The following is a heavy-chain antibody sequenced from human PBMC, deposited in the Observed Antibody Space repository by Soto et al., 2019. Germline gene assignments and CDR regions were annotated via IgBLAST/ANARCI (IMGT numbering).Heavy chain of an antibody. CDR1: GGSISSGGYS. D-gene: IGHD4-17*01. CDR2: IYHSGST. CDR3: ARENYGGNSGLDY. J-gene: IGHJ4*02. Sequence: TLCRTGSVSGGSISSGGYSGSWIRQPPGKGLEWIGYIYHSGSTYYNPSLKSRVTISVDRSKNQFSLKLSSVTAADTAVYYCARENYGGNSGLDYWGQGTLVTVYS. V-gene: IGHV4-30-2*01.